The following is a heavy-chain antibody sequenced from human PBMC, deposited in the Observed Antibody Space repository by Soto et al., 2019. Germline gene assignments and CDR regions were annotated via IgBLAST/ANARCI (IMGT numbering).Heavy chain of an antibody. CDR2: IIPIFGTA. CDR1: GGTFSSYA. Sequence: QVQLVQSGAEVKKPGSSVKVSCKASGGTFSSYAISWVRQAPGQGLEWMGGIIPIFGTANYAQKFQGRVTITADEYTXXAXMXXSSLRSEDTAVYYCARDRVEGYCSGGSCYRGRFDPWGQGTLVTVSS. J-gene: IGHJ5*02. D-gene: IGHD2-15*01. V-gene: IGHV1-69*12. CDR3: ARDRVEGYCSGGSCYRGRFDP.